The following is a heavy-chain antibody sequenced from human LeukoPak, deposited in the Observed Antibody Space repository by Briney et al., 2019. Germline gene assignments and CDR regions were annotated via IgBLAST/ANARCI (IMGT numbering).Heavy chain of an antibody. CDR2: IWYDGSNK. J-gene: IGHJ6*02. CDR1: GFTFSSYG. Sequence: GGSLRLSCAASGFTFSSYGMHWVRQAPGKGLEWVAVIWYDGSNKYYADSVKGRFTISRDNSKNTLYLQMNSLRAEDTAVYYCARDGAPYYYYYGMDVWGQGTTVTVSS. D-gene: IGHD4/OR15-4a*01. V-gene: IGHV3-33*01. CDR3: ARDGAPYYYYYGMDV.